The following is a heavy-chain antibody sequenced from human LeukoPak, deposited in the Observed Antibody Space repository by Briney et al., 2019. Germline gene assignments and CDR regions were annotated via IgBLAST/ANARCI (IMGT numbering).Heavy chain of an antibody. V-gene: IGHV3-23*01. CDR2: ISGDGVSP. CDR3: TRGGTTLDY. Sequence: GGSLRLSCAASGFTFNNYALAWVRQTPEKGLECVSAISGDGVSPYYVDSVRGRFTISRDNAKNTLYLQMNSLRAEDTAVYYCTRGGTTLDYWGQGTLVTVSS. J-gene: IGHJ4*02. CDR1: GFTFNNYA. D-gene: IGHD1-7*01.